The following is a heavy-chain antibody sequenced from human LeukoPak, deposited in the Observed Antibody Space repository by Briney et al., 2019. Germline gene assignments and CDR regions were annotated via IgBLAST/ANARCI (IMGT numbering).Heavy chain of an antibody. Sequence: PSETLSLTCTVSGDSISGFYWSWIRQPPGKGLEWIGHIYYSGSTNYNPSLKSRVTISVDTSKNQFSLKLSSVTAADTAVYYCARLRGRQWLVLYDYWGQGTLVTVSS. J-gene: IGHJ4*02. CDR2: IYYSGST. CDR1: GDSISGFY. D-gene: IGHD6-19*01. CDR3: ARLRGRQWLVLYDY. V-gene: IGHV4-59*12.